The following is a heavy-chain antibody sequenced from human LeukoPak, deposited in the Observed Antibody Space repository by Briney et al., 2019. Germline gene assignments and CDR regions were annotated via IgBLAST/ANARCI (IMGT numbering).Heavy chain of an antibody. CDR1: GFSLSTSGMC. Sequence: SGPTLVNPTQTLTLTCTFSGFSLSTSGMCVSWIRQPPGKALEWLARSDWDDDKYYSTSLKTRLTMSKDTSKNQVVLTMTNMDPVDTATYYCARIRQMDDYVWGSYRPKYYFDYWGQGTLVTVS. D-gene: IGHD3-16*02. V-gene: IGHV2-70*11. CDR3: ARIRQMDDYVWGSYRPKYYFDY. CDR2: SDWDDDK. J-gene: IGHJ4*02.